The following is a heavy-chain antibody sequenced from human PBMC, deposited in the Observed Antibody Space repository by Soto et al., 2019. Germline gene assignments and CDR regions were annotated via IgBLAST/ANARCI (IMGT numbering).Heavy chain of an antibody. CDR2: ISGGGGTM. Sequence: EVQLVESGGGLVQSGGSLRLTCAASGFTFNKYTMNWVRQAPGKGLEWLSYISGGGGTMFYADSVKGRVTISRDNAKISLYLQMDSLRGEDTAVYYCARDRSGSYSIDYWGQGTLVTVSS. V-gene: IGHV3-48*04. J-gene: IGHJ4*02. CDR3: ARDRSGSYSIDY. D-gene: IGHD1-26*01. CDR1: GFTFNKYT.